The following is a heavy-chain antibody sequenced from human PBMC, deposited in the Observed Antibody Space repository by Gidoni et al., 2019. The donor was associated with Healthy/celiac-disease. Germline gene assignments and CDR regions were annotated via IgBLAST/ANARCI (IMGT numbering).Heavy chain of an antibody. Sequence: EVQLLESVGGLVQPGGSLRLSCAASGFTFSSDAMTWVRQAPGKGLEWVSAMSGSGDTTYYAESVKGRFTISRDISKNTLFLHMNSLRAEDTAVYYCTRPGSAWYFHYWGQGTLVTVSS. J-gene: IGHJ4*02. CDR1: GFTFSSDA. CDR3: TRPGSAWYFHY. V-gene: IGHV3-23*01. D-gene: IGHD6-19*01. CDR2: MSGSGDTT.